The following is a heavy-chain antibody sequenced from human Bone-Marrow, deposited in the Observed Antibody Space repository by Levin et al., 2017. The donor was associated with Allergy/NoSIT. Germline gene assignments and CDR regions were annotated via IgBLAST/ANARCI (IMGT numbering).Heavy chain of an antibody. Sequence: GESLKISCKASGYTFTSYDINWVRQATGQGLEWMGWMNPNSGNTGYAQKFQGRVTMTRNTSISTAYMELSSLRSEDTAVYYCARVLVGYGDWGLQHWGQGTLVTVSS. CDR1: GYTFTSYD. CDR2: MNPNSGNT. J-gene: IGHJ1*01. CDR3: ARVLVGYGDWGLQH. D-gene: IGHD4-17*01. V-gene: IGHV1-8*01.